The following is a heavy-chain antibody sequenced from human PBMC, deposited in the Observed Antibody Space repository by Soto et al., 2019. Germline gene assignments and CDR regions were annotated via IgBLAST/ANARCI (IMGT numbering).Heavy chain of an antibody. D-gene: IGHD6-25*01. CDR2: TYYRSKWYT. CDR3: ARGKISAFDY. CDR1: GDSVSSSSIA. V-gene: IGHV6-1*01. Sequence: PSQTLSLTCAISGDSVSSSSIAWNWIRQSPSRGLEWLGRTYYRSKWYTEYAPSVQSRITVNLDTSKNHFSLQLNSVTPEDTAVYFCARGKISAFDYWGPGVLVTVSS. J-gene: IGHJ4*02.